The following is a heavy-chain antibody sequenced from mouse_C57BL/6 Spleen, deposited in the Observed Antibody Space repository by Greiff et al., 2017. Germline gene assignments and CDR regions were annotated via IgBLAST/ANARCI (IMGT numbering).Heavy chain of an antibody. CDR2: IDPANGNT. CDR1: GFNIKNTY. J-gene: IGHJ4*01. CDR3: ARKGPILRPQNPFGDYYAMDY. V-gene: IGHV14-3*01. Sequence: VQLQQSVAELVRPGASVKLSCTASGFNIKNTYMHWVKQRPEQGLEWIGRIDPANGNTKYAPKFQGKATITADTSSNTAYLQLSSLTSEDTAIYYCARKGPILRPQNPFGDYYAMDYWGQGTSVTVYS. D-gene: IGHD6-1*01.